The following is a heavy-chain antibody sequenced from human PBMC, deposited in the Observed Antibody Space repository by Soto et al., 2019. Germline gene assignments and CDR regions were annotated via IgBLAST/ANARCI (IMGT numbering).Heavy chain of an antibody. CDR3: AGGTSAAALFDY. J-gene: IGHJ4*02. Sequence: GGSLRLSCAASGFTFSSYAMSWVRQAPGKGLEWVSAISGSSGSTYYAGSVKGRFTISRYNAKNTLYLQMNGLRAEDTALYYCAGGTSAAALFDYWGQGTLVTVAS. CDR1: GFTFSSYA. CDR2: ISGSSGST. V-gene: IGHV3-23*01. D-gene: IGHD6-13*01.